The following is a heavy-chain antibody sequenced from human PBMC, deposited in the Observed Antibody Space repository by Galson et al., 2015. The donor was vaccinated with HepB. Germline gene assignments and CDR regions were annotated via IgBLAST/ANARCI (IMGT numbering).Heavy chain of an antibody. V-gene: IGHV4-59*01. CDR2: ISYSGGT. CDR1: GGSISSSY. D-gene: IGHD5/OR15-5a*01. Sequence: QVQLQESGPGLVKPSETLSLTCTVSGGSISSSYWSWVRQPPGKGLEWIAYISYSGGTKYNPSLKSRVTISLDTSKNQFSLKLNSVTAADTAVYYCVRDWRDSVKYLLGMDVWGQGTTVTVSS. CDR3: VRDWRDSVKYLLGMDV. J-gene: IGHJ6*02.